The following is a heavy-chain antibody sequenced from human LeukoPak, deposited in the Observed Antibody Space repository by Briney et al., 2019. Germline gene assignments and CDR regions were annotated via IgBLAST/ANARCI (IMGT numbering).Heavy chain of an antibody. D-gene: IGHD3-22*01. CDR3: AKAARLDYYDSSGWDYFDY. Sequence: GGSLRLSCAASGFTFSSYSMTWVRQAPGKGLEWVSAISGSGGSTYYADSVKGRFTISRDNSKNTLYLQMNSLRAEDTAVYYCAKAARLDYYDSSGWDYFDYWGQGTLVTVSS. J-gene: IGHJ4*02. CDR2: ISGSGGST. V-gene: IGHV3-23*01. CDR1: GFTFSSYS.